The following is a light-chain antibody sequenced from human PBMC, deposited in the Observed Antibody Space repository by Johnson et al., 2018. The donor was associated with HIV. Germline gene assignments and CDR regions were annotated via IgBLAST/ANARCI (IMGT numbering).Light chain of an antibody. Sequence: QSVLTQPPSVSAAPGQKVTISCSGSSSNIGNIYVSWYQHLPGTAPKLLIYDNYKRPSGIPDRFSGSKSGTSATLRITGLQSGDEADYYYGTWDNSLSANVFDTGTKVTVL. J-gene: IGLJ1*01. V-gene: IGLV1-51*01. CDR3: GTWDNSLSANV. CDR2: DNY. CDR1: SSNIGNIY.